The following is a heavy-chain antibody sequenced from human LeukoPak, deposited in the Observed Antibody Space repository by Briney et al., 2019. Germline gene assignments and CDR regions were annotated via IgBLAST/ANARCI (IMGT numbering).Heavy chain of an antibody. V-gene: IGHV5-51*01. CDR3: GRHLHGDLYFVY. D-gene: IGHD4-17*01. J-gene: IGHJ4*02. Sequence: GASLQISCQGSGSRFTTYWIGWVRQLPGKGLEWMGIIYPGDSDTRYSPSFQGQVTISADKSISTASLQWSSLPAPDTAMYYCGRHLHGDLYFVYWGQGTLVAVSS. CDR1: GSRFTTYW. CDR2: IYPGDSDT.